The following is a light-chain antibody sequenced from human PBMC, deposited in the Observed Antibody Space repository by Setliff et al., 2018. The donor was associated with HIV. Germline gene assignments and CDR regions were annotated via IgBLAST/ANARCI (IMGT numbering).Light chain of an antibody. V-gene: IGLV7-43*01. J-gene: IGLJ1*01. Sequence: AVVTQEPSLTVSPGGTVTLTCASSTGAVTSGYYTNWLQQRPGQAPRSLIYDTSTKHSWTPARFSGSLLGVKAALTLSDVQPEDEAEYYCQLFYGGAYVFGPGTKVTVL. CDR2: DTS. CDR1: TGAVTSGYY. CDR3: QLFYGGAYV.